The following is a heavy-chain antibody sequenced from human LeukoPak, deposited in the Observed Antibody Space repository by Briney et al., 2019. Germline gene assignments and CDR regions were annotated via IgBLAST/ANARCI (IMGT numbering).Heavy chain of an antibody. CDR1: GYTFTSYD. CDR3: ARRPVVGATSHFDY. D-gene: IGHD1-26*01. Sequence: ASVKVSCKASGYTFTSYDINWVRQATGQGLEWMGWMNPNSGNTGYAQKFQGRVTMTRNTSISTAYMELSSLRSEDTAVYYCARRPVVGATSHFDYWGQGTLVTVSS. J-gene: IGHJ4*02. V-gene: IGHV1-8*01. CDR2: MNPNSGNT.